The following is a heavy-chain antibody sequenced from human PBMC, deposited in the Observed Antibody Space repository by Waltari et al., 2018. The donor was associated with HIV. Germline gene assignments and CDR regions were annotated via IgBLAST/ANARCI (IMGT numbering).Heavy chain of an antibody. CDR3: ARDPTLVGATPLLDY. V-gene: IGHV3-33*01. CDR1: GFTFSSYG. D-gene: IGHD1-26*01. Sequence: QVQLVESGGGVVQPGRSLRLSCAASGFTFSSYGMHWVRQAPGKGREWVAVIWYDGSNKYYADSVKGRFTISRDNSKNTLYLQMNSLRAEDTAVYYCARDPTLVGATPLLDYWGQGTLVTVSS. J-gene: IGHJ4*02. CDR2: IWYDGSNK.